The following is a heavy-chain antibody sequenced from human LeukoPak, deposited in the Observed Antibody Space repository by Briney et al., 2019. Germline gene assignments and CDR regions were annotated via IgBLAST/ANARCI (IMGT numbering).Heavy chain of an antibody. CDR2: IRSSSET. D-gene: IGHD5-12*01. J-gene: IGHJ5*02. CDR3: ARDAGNSGYGCDL. V-gene: IGHV3-48*01. CDR1: GFTFSQYS. Sequence: GGSLRLSCAASGFTFSQYSMNWVRQAPGKGLEWVSHIRSSSETFYADSVKGRFTISRDNARNSLYLQMNNLRGEDTAIYYCARDAGNSGYGCDLWGQGTLVTVSP.